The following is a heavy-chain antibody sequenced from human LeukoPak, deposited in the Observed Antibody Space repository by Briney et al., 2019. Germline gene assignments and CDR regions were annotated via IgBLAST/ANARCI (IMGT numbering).Heavy chain of an antibody. CDR3: AKPLREYYDFWSGYYDF. CDR1: GFSFSSYA. V-gene: IGHV3-23*01. Sequence: GGSLRLSCAASGFSFSSYAMSWVRQAPGKGLEWVSSISTYGVSADYADPVEGRFTISRDNSKITLYLEMNNLRADDTAVYYCAKPLREYYDFWSGYYDFWGQGTLVTVSS. J-gene: IGHJ4*02. CDR2: ISTYGVSA. D-gene: IGHD3-3*01.